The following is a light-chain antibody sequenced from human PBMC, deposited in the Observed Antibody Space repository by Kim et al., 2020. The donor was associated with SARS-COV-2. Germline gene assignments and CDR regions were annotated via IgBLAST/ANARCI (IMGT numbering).Light chain of an antibody. CDR3: VSRDSSSNHWL. V-gene: IGLV3-19*01. CDR1: GLRYYY. Sequence: ALGQTVTITCQGDGLRYYYPRWYQDKPGQAPVDVIYSNDNHPSGIPNRFSGSRSRNTASLTISRSQAEDEAEYYCVSRDSSSNHWLFGGGTKLTVL. CDR2: SND. J-gene: IGLJ3*02.